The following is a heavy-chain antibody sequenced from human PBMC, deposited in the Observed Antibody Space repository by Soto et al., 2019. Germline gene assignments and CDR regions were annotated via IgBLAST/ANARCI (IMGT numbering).Heavy chain of an antibody. CDR3: ARAVGLNGGYLSPPEDYYYYYMDV. Sequence: GGSLRLSCAASGFAFNSHGMHWVRQAPGKGLEWVAVIWYVGSEKYYADSVRGRFTISRDNSRSTLYLQMNSLRSDDTAVYYCARAVGLNGGYLSPPEDYYYYYMDVWGKGTTVTVSS. V-gene: IGHV3-33*01. CDR1: GFAFNSHG. D-gene: IGHD3-22*01. CDR2: IWYVGSEK. J-gene: IGHJ6*03.